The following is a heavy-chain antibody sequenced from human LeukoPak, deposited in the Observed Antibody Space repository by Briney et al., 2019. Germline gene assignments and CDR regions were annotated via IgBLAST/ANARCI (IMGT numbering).Heavy chain of an antibody. CDR3: AKGLGFQDDY. D-gene: IGHD3-16*01. CDR1: GFTFNNYA. CDR2: ILGSGGST. V-gene: IGHV3-23*01. J-gene: IGHJ4*02. Sequence: PGASLRLSCAASGFTFNNYAMSWVRQAPGKGLEWVSAILGSGGSTYYADSVKGRFTISRDNSKNTLYLQMNSLRAEDTAVYYCAKGLGFQDDYWGQGTLVTVSS.